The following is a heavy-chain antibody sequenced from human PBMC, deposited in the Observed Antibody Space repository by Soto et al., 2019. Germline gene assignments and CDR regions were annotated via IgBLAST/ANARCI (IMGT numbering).Heavy chain of an antibody. J-gene: IGHJ3*02. CDR2: IGTAGDT. CDR3: ARGPTEYCSGGSCYRDGAFDI. Sequence: EVQLVESGGGLVQPGGSLRLSCAASGFTFSSYDMHWVRQATGKGLEWVSAIGTAGDTYYPGSVKGRFTISRENAKNSWYIQMNSLRAGYTAVYYCARGPTEYCSGGSCYRDGAFDIWGQGTMVTVSS. D-gene: IGHD2-15*01. CDR1: GFTFSSYD. V-gene: IGHV3-13*01.